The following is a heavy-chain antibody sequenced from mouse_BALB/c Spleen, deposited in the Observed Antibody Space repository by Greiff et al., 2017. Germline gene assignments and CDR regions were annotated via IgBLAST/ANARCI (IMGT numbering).Heavy chain of an antibody. Sequence: VQLVESGPGLVQPSQSLSITCTVSGFSLTSYGVHWVRQSPGKGLEWLGVIWSGGSTDYNAAFISRLSISKDNSKSQVFFKMNSLQANDTAIYYCARNCYDDVLWYFDVWGAGTTVTVSS. CDR1: GFSLTSYG. CDR3: ARNCYDDVLWYFDV. D-gene: IGHD2-12*01. V-gene: IGHV2-2*02. J-gene: IGHJ1*01. CDR2: IWSGGST.